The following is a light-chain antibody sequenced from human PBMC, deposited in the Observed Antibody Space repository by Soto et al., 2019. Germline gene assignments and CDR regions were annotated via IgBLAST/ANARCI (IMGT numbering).Light chain of an antibody. CDR3: CSYAGGSWV. CDR1: SSDVGNYNL. CDR2: EGS. Sequence: QSALTQPASVSGSPGQSITISCTGTSSDVGNYNLVSWYQQHPGKAPKLMIYEGSNRPSGVSNRFSGSKSGNTASLTISGLQAAGEADYYCCSYAGGSWVFGGGTKLAVL. V-gene: IGLV2-23*01. J-gene: IGLJ3*02.